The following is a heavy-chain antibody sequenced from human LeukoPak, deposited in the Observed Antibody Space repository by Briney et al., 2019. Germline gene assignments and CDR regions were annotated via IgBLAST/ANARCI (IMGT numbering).Heavy chain of an antibody. J-gene: IGHJ4*02. CDR3: ARSRIAARGLFDY. CDR2: ISYDGSNK. V-gene: IGHV3-30-3*01. D-gene: IGHD6-6*01. CDR1: GFTFSNYA. Sequence: PGGSLRLSCAASGFTFSNYAMYWVRQAPGKGLEWVAIISYDGSNKYYADSVKGRFTISRDNSKNTLYLQMNSLRAEDTAVYYCARSRIAARGLFDYWGQGTLVTVSS.